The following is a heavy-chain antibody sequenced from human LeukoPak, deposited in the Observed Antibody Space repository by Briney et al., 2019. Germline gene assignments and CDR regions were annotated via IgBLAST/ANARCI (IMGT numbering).Heavy chain of an antibody. Sequence: ASVKVSCKASGYTFTGYYMHWVRQAPGQGLEWMGWINPNSGGTNYAQKFQGRVTMARDTSISTAYMELSRLRSDDTAVYYCASEYSSGWSNWFDPWGQGTLVTVSS. J-gene: IGHJ5*02. CDR2: INPNSGGT. CDR3: ASEYSSGWSNWFDP. V-gene: IGHV1-2*02. CDR1: GYTFTGYY. D-gene: IGHD6-19*01.